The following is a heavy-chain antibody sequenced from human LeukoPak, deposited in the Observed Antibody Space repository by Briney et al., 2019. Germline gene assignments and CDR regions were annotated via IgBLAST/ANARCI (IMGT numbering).Heavy chain of an antibody. CDR1: GYTFTGYY. V-gene: IGHV1-2*02. Sequence: ASVKVSCKASGYTFTGYYMHWVRQAPGQGLEWMGWINPNSGGTNYAQKFQGRVTMTRDTSISTAYMELSRLRSDDTAVYYCARVGFGYKSYGGYYFDYWGQGTLVTVSS. CDR3: ARVGFGYKSYGGYYFDY. CDR2: INPNSGGT. J-gene: IGHJ4*02. D-gene: IGHD5-24*01.